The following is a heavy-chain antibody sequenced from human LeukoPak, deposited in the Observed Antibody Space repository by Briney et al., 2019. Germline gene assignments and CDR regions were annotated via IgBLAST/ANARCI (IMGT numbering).Heavy chain of an antibody. CDR1: GFTFSSYA. J-gene: IGHJ4*02. CDR3: ARSLGYYDSSGTRGDY. Sequence: GGSLRLACAASGFTFSSYAIHWVRHAPGKGLEWVAVISSEGSNKYYADSVKGRFTISRDNSKNTLYLQMNSLRAEDTAVYYCARSLGYYDSSGTRGDYWGQGTLVTVSS. V-gene: IGHV3-30-3*01. D-gene: IGHD3-22*01. CDR2: ISSEGSNK.